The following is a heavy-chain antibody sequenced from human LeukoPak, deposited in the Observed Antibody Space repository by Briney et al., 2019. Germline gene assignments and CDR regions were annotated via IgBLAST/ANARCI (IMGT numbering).Heavy chain of an antibody. Sequence: SETLSLTCTVSGGSISSGGYYWSWIRQHPGKGLEWIGYIYYSGSTYYNPSLKSRVTISVDTSKNQFSLKLSSVTAADAAVYYCARLSSRWYFSPDYWGQGTLVTVSS. CDR1: GGSISSGGYY. V-gene: IGHV4-31*03. J-gene: IGHJ4*02. CDR2: IYYSGST. D-gene: IGHD6-19*01. CDR3: ARLSSRWYFSPDY.